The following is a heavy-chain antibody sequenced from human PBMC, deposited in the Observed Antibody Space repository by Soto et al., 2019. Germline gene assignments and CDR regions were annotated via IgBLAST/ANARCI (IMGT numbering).Heavy chain of an antibody. CDR2: ISSSSSYI. CDR3: ARDRVFVVAAPRYGMDV. CDR1: GFTFSTYA. J-gene: IGHJ6*02. Sequence: GGSLRLSCAASGFTFSTYAMSWVRLAPGKGLEWVSSISSSSSYIYYADSVKGRFTIPRDTAKNSLYLQMNSLRAEDTAVYYCARDRVFVVAAPRYGMDVWGQGTTVTVSS. V-gene: IGHV3-21*01. D-gene: IGHD2-15*01.